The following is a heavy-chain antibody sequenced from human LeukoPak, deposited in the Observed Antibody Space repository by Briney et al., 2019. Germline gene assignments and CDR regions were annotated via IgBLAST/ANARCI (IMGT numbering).Heavy chain of an antibody. CDR2: ISSGGNDI. D-gene: IGHD6-19*01. Sequence: GASLRLSRAASAFTFSYYGINWVRLAPGRGREWLSYISSGGNDILYADLVKGRFTTCRDNAKNSLYLRMNGLRDEDTAVYYCERASGTGYDYWGQGTLVTVSA. CDR3: ERASGTGYDY. CDR1: AFTFSYYG. V-gene: IGHV3-21*05. J-gene: IGHJ4*02.